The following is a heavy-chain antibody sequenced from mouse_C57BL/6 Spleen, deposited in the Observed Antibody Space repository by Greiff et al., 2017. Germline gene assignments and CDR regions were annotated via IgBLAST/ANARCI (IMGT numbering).Heavy chain of an antibody. CDR3: ARSLLYGSSYPAWFAY. V-gene: IGHV1-69*01. CDR1: GYTFTSYW. CDR2: IDPSDSYT. J-gene: IGHJ3*01. Sequence: QVQLQQSGAELVMPGASVKLSCKASGYTFTSYWMHWVKQRPGQGLEWIGEIDPSDSYTNYNQKFKGKSTLTVDKSSSTAYMQLSSLTSEDSAVXYCARSLLYGSSYPAWFAYWGQGTLVTVSA. D-gene: IGHD1-1*01.